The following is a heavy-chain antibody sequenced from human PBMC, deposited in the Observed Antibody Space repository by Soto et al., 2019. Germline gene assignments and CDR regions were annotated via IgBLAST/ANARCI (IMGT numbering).Heavy chain of an antibody. V-gene: IGHV3-49*04. Sequence: SLRLSCTASGFTFGDYAMSWVRQAPGKGLEWVGFIRSKAYGGTTEYAASVEGRFTISRDDSKSIAYLQMNSLKTEDTAVYYCTRGLAVAGTEGAYYYYGMDVWGQGTTVTVSS. CDR1: GFTFGDYA. CDR2: IRSKAYGGTT. J-gene: IGHJ6*02. D-gene: IGHD6-19*01. CDR3: TRGLAVAGTEGAYYYYGMDV.